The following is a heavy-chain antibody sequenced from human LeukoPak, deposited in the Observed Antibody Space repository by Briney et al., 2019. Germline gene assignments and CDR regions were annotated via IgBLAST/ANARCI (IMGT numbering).Heavy chain of an antibody. V-gene: IGHV3-21*01. CDR2: ISSSSSYI. CDR3: ARDQSWEYQLPGY. J-gene: IGHJ4*02. CDR1: GFTFSSYS. Sequence: GGSLRLSCAASGFTFSSYSMNWVRQAPGEGLGWVSSISSSSSYIYYADSVKGRFTISRDNAKNSLYLQMNSLRAEDTAVYYCARDQSWEYQLPGYWGQGTLVTVSS. D-gene: IGHD2-2*01.